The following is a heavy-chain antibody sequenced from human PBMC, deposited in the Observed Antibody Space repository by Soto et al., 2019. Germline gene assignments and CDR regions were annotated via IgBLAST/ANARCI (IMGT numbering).Heavy chain of an antibody. CDR2: MYFSGFYSGST. J-gene: IGHJ4*02. CDR3: ARGHTSSWFSFDS. Sequence: SETLSLTCTVCGGSMSSSSYYWGWIRQPPGKGLEWIANMYFSGFYSGSTSYNPSLKSRVTISVDTSKNQFSLQVSSVTAADTAVYYCARGHTSSWFSFDSWGQGPLVTV. D-gene: IGHD6-13*01. CDR1: GGSMSSSSYY. V-gene: IGHV4-39*01.